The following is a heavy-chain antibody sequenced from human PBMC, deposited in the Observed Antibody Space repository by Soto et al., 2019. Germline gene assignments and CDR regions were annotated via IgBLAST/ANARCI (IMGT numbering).Heavy chain of an antibody. CDR2: IYTSGST. Sequence: PSETLSLTCTVSGGSISSYYWSWIRQPAGKGLEWIGRIYTSGSTNYNPSLKGRVTMSVDTSKNQFSLKLSSVTAADTAVYYCARGFKDIVVVVAANAFDIWGQGTMVTVSS. V-gene: IGHV4-4*07. D-gene: IGHD2-15*01. J-gene: IGHJ3*02. CDR1: GGSISSYY. CDR3: ARGFKDIVVVVAANAFDI.